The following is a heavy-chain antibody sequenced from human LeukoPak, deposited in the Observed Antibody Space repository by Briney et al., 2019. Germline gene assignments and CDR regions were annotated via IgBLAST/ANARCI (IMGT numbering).Heavy chain of an antibody. J-gene: IGHJ4*02. CDR2: IITKANSYAT. CDR1: GFIFSGSE. Sequence: PGGSLILSCAASGFIFSGSEIHWVRQASGKGLEWVGRIITKANSYATGYTASVKGRFTISRDDSKNTAYLHMNSLKLEDTAVYYCRLEPPPDYWGQGTLVTVSS. CDR3: RLEPPPDY. D-gene: IGHD1-1*01. V-gene: IGHV3-73*01.